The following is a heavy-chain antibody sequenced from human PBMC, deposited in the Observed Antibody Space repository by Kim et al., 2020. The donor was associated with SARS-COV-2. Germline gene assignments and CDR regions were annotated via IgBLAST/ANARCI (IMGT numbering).Heavy chain of an antibody. CDR3: ARDQGYCSGGSCYVPYYYYGMDV. V-gene: IGHV1-3*01. D-gene: IGHD2-15*01. CDR2: INAGNGNT. Sequence: ASVKVSCKASGYTFTSYAMHWVRQAPGQRLEWMGWINAGNGNTKYSQKFQGRVTINRDTSASTAYMELSSLRSEDTAVYYCARDQGYCSGGSCYVPYYYYGMDVWGQGTTVTVSS. CDR1: GYTFTSYA. J-gene: IGHJ6*02.